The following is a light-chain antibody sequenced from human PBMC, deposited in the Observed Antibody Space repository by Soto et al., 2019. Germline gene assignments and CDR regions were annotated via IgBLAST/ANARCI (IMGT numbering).Light chain of an antibody. CDR1: QDISNY. CDR3: QQYDNLPVT. Sequence: DIQMTQSPSSLSASVGDRVTITCQASQDISNYLNWYQQKPGKAPKLPIYDASNLETGVPSRFSGSGSGTDFTFTISSLQPEDIATYYCQQYDNLPVTFGGGTKVEIK. CDR2: DAS. V-gene: IGKV1-33*01. J-gene: IGKJ4*01.